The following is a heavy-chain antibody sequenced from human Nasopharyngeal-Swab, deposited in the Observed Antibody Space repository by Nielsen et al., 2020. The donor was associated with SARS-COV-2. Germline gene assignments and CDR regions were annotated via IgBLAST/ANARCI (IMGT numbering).Heavy chain of an antibody. CDR3: TTLHRTGWF. J-gene: IGHJ4*02. CDR1: GFVFSSVW. Sequence: GGSLRLSCAASGFVFSSVWMSWVRQAPGKGLEWVGRIKRKADGGTVGYATAVRGRFSISRDDSRNTLFLQMNRLKTEDTAVYYCTTLHRTGWFWGQGTPVTVSS. V-gene: IGHV3-15*01. CDR2: IKRKADGGTV. D-gene: IGHD6-19*01.